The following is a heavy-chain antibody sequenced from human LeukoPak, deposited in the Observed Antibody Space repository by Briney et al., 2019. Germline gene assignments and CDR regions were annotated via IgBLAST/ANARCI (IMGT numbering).Heavy chain of an antibody. V-gene: IGHV4-59*08. CDR1: GGSISSYY. CDR2: IYYSGST. J-gene: IGHJ4*02. CDR3: ARHGGGSYTIDY. D-gene: IGHD1-26*01. Sequence: SETLSLTCTVSGGSISSYYWSWIRQPPGKGLAWIGYIYYSGSTNYNPSLKSRVTISVDTSKNQFSLKLSSVTAADTAVYYCARHGGGSYTIDYWGQGTLVTVSS.